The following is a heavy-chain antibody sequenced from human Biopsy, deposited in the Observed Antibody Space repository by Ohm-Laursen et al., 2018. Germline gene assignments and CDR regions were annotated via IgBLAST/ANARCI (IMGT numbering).Heavy chain of an antibody. CDR1: GYTFTSYD. D-gene: IGHD1-7*01. J-gene: IGHJ5*02. CDR2: LNPVSGNS. CDR3: GRAVRNQLLTDP. V-gene: IGHV1-8*01. Sequence: SVKVSCKASGYTFTSYDITWARQASGQWPEWIGWLNPVSGNSNFGQKFRGRVTVTSDTSISTAYMELSGLTSDDPATYYCGRAVRNQLLTDPWGQGTLVTVTS.